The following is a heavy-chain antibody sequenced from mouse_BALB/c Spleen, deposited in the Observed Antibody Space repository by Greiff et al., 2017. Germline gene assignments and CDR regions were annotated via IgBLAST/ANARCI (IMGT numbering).Heavy chain of an antibody. D-gene: IGHD1-2*01. J-gene: IGHJ2*01. CDR2: ISYSGST. V-gene: IGHV3-2*02. CDR1: GYSITSDYA. Sequence: EVKLQESGPGLVKPSQSLSLTCTVTGYSITSDYAWNWIRQFPGNKLEWMGYISYSGSTSYNPSLKSRISITRDTSKNQFFLQLNSVTTEDTATYYCARRGDYGDYWGQGTTLTVSS. CDR3: ARRGDYGDY.